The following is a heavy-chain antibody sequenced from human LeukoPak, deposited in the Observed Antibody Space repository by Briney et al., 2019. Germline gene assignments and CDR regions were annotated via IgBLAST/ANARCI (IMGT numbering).Heavy chain of an antibody. V-gene: IGHV1-69*05. Sequence: GASVKVSCKASGGTFSSYAISWVRQAPGQGLEWMGRIIPIFGTANYAQKFQGRVTITTDEFTSTAYMELSSLRSEDTAVYYCARVHLGSSWSFDYWGQGTLVTVSS. CDR1: GGTFSSYA. J-gene: IGHJ4*02. CDR2: IIPIFGTA. CDR3: ARVHLGSSWSFDY. D-gene: IGHD6-13*01.